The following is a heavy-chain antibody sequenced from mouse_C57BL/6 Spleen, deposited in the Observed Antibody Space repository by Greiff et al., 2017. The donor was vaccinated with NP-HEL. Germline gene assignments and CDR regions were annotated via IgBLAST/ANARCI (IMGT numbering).Heavy chain of an antibody. J-gene: IGHJ4*01. CDR2: ISDGGSYT. Sequence: EVKLVESGGGLVKPGGSLKLSCAASGFTFSSYAMSWVRQTPEKRLEWVATISDGGSYTYYPDNVKGRFTISRDHAKNNLYLQMSHLKSEDTAMYYCAREAKNYYAMDYWGQGTSVTVSS. CDR1: GFTFSSYA. V-gene: IGHV5-4*01. CDR3: AREAKNYYAMDY.